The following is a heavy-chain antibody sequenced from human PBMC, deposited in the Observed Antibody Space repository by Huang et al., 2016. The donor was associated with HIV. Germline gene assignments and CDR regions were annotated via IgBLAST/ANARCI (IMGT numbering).Heavy chain of an antibody. CDR2: INTNTGNP. V-gene: IGHV7-4-1*02. D-gene: IGHD6-19*01. Sequence: QVQLVQSGSELKKPGASVKVSCKASGYTFSNYAMNWVRQAPGQGLEWMGWINTNTGNPTYAQGVTGRFVFSWDTSVSTAYLQISSLKAEDTAVYYCARDHQWLVYWGPPSDTFDIWGQGTMVTVSS. CDR1: GYTFSNYA. CDR3: ARDHQWLVYWGPPSDTFDI. J-gene: IGHJ3*02.